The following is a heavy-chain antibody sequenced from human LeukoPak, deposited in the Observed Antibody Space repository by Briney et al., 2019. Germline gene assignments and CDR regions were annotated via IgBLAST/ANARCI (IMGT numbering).Heavy chain of an antibody. D-gene: IGHD3-3*01. V-gene: IGHV4-61*02. Sequence: PSETLSLTCTVSSGSISSGSYYWSWIRQPAGKGLEWIGRIYTSGSTNYNPSLKSRVTISVDTSKNQLSLKLSSVTAADTAVYYCASSTQPLYYDFWSGDGSDWFDPWGQGTLVTVSS. CDR1: SGSISSGSYY. J-gene: IGHJ5*02. CDR2: IYTSGST. CDR3: ASSTQPLYYDFWSGDGSDWFDP.